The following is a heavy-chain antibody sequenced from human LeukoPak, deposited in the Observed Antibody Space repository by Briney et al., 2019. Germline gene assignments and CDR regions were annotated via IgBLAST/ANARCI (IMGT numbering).Heavy chain of an antibody. CDR3: ARGGKATVVTM. V-gene: IGHV4-4*07. Sequence: SETLSLTCTVSGGSINSYYWSWIRQPAGKGLEWIGRIYSSGSTNYNPSLKSRVSMSVDTSKNQFSLKLTSVTAADTAVYYCARGGKATVVTMWGQGILVTVSS. J-gene: IGHJ4*02. CDR2: IYSSGST. CDR1: GGSINSYY. D-gene: IGHD4-23*01.